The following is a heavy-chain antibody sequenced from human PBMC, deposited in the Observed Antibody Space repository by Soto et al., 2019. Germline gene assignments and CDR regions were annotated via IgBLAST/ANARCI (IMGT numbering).Heavy chain of an antibody. CDR2: TRNRVNSFST. CDR1: EFNFSDQY. Sequence: SVVSEFNFSDQYMDWVRQAPGKGLEWVGRTRNRVNSFSTAYAASVQGRFTISRDDSKNTVYLQMNSLKTEDTAVYYCSRVGPSAKSPDYWGQGTLVTVSS. J-gene: IGHJ4*02. D-gene: IGHD2-15*01. V-gene: IGHV3-72*01. CDR3: SRVGPSAKSPDY.